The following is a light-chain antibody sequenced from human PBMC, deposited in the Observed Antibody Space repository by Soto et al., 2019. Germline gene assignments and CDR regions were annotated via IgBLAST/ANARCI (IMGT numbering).Light chain of an antibody. CDR2: GAS. V-gene: IGKV3-15*01. CDR3: QQYNNWPLT. Sequence: EIVMTQSPATLSVSPGGRATLSCRASQSISDTLAWYQQKPGQAPRLLIHGASTRATGFPGRFSGSGSGTDFTLTISSLQSEDFAVYYCQQYNNWPLTFGQGTKVEIK. CDR1: QSISDT. J-gene: IGKJ1*01.